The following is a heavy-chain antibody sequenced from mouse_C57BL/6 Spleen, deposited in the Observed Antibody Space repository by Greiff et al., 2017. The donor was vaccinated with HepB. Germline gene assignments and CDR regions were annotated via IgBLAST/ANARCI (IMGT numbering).Heavy chain of an antibody. V-gene: IGHV5-17*01. CDR1: GFTFSDYG. Sequence: EVKLVESGGGLVKPGGSLKLSCAASGFTFSDYGMHWVRQAPEKGLEWVAYISSGSSTIYYADTVKGRFTISRDNAKNTLFLQMTSLRSEDTAMYYCARGALYGNRAMDYWGQGTSVTVSS. CDR2: ISSGSSTI. D-gene: IGHD2-1*01. J-gene: IGHJ4*01. CDR3: ARGALYGNRAMDY.